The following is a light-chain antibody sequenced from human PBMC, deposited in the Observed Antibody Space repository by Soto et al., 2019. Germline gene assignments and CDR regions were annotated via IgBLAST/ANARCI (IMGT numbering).Light chain of an antibody. J-gene: IGKJ1*01. CDR1: QSVSTS. Sequence: IVLTQSPVTLALSPGERAVLSCRASQSVSTSLAWQQHKTGQAPRLFIYDASKRAPGIPARFSGSGYGTDFTFTISSLVPEDIAVYHCQVLDVWPSFGQG. CDR2: DAS. CDR3: QVLDVWPS. V-gene: IGKV3-11*01.